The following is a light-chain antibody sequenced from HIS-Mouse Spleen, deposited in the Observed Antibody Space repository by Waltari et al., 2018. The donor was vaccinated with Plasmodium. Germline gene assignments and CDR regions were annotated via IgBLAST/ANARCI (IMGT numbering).Light chain of an antibody. CDR1: ALPKKY. Sequence: SYELTQPPSVSVSPGQTARITCSGDALPKKYAYWYQQKSGQAPVLVIYEDSKRPAGIPERISGASTGTMATLTHNGAQVEDEADYYCYSTDSSGNHRVFGGGTKLTVL. CDR3: YSTDSSGNHRV. V-gene: IGLV3-10*01. J-gene: IGLJ3*02. CDR2: EDS.